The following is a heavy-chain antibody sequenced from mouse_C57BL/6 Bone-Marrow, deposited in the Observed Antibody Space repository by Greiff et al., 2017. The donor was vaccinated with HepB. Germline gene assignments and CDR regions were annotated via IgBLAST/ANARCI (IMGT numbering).Heavy chain of an antibody. J-gene: IGHJ3*01. CDR1: GFTFSSYA. D-gene: IGHD1-1*01. CDR2: ISSGGDYI. Sequence: EVKVVESGEGLVKPGGSLKLSCAASGFTFSSYAMSWVRQTPEKRLEWVAYISSGGDYIYYADTVKGRFTISRDNARNTLYLQMSSLKSEDTAMYYCTRAYYGSSYGWFAYWGQGTLVTVSA. CDR3: TRAYYGSSYGWFAY. V-gene: IGHV5-9-1*02.